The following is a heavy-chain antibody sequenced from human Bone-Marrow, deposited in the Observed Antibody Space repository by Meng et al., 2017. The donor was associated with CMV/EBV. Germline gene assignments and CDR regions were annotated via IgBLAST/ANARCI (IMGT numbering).Heavy chain of an antibody. Sequence: SETLSLTCTVSGGSVSSGSYYWSWIRQPPGKGLGWIGYIYYSGSTNYNPTLKSRVTISVDTSKNQFSLKPSSVTAADTVVYYGAFLSRYSGSDSYYGMDVWGQGTTVTVSS. CDR2: IYYSGST. V-gene: IGHV4-61*01. CDR3: AFLSRYSGSDSYYGMDV. CDR1: GGSVSSGSYY. D-gene: IGHD1-26*01. J-gene: IGHJ6*02.